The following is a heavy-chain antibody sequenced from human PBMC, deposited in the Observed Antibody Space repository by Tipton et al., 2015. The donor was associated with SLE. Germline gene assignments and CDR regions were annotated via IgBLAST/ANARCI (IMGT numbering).Heavy chain of an antibody. J-gene: IGHJ4*02. CDR2: IYYSGST. Sequence: LRLSCTVPGGSISSSSYYSGWIRQPPGKGLEWIGSIYYSGSTYYNPSLKSRVTISVDTSKNQFSLKLSSVTAADTAVYYCARDIVVVPAAGPSFDYWGQGTLVTVSS. CDR3: ARDIVVVPAAGPSFDY. D-gene: IGHD2-2*01. V-gene: IGHV4-39*07. CDR1: GGSISSSSYY.